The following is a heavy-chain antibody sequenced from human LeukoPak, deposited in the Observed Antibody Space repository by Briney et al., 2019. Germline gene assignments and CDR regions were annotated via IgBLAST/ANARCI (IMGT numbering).Heavy chain of an antibody. V-gene: IGHV3-30*02. D-gene: IGHD3-10*01. J-gene: IGHJ6*03. CDR3: AKLLWFGELLSPYYYYYMDV. CDR2: IRYDGSNK. CDR1: GFTFSRYG. Sequence: GGSLRLCCGASGFTFSRYGMHWGRQAAGGGREGVGFIRYDGSNKYYADSVKGRFTISRDNSKNTLYLQMNSLRAEDTAVYYCAKLLWFGELLSPYYYYYMDVWGKGTTVTVSS.